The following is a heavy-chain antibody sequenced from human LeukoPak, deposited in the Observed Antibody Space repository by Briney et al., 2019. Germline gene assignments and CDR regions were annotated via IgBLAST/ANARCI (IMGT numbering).Heavy chain of an antibody. J-gene: IGHJ4*02. Sequence: PGGSLRLSCAASGFTFSSYAMSWVRQAPGKGLVWVSRINTGGSSTNYADSVKGRFTISRDNAKNTVYLQMNSLRAEDTAVYYCTRFLFYYDSSGYYDYFDYWGQGTLVTVSS. V-gene: IGHV3-74*01. CDR3: TRFLFYYDSSGYYDYFDY. CDR1: GFTFSSYA. CDR2: INTGGSST. D-gene: IGHD3-22*01.